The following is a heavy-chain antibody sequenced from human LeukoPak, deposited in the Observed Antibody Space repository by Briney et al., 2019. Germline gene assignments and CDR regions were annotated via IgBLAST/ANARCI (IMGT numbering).Heavy chain of an antibody. J-gene: IGHJ4*02. D-gene: IGHD3-10*01. CDR3: AKWEGYYGSGSYYSVY. Sequence: SETLSLTCAVYGGSFSGYYWSWIRQPPGKGLEWIGEINHSGSTNYNPSLKSRVTISVDTSKNQFSLKLSSVTAEDTAVYYCAKWEGYYGSGSYYSVYWGQGTLVTVSS. CDR2: INHSGST. CDR1: GGSFSGYY. V-gene: IGHV4-34*01.